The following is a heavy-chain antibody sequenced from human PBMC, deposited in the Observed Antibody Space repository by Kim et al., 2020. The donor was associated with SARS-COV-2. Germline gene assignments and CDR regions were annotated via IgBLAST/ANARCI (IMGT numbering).Heavy chain of an antibody. CDR3: ARDLFHTGFDY. D-gene: IGHD2-8*02. Sequence: NATFSQQFQGGVTFTRDTSANPAYMELSSLGAEDTAVYYCARDLFHTGFDYWGQGTLVAVSS. V-gene: IGHV1-3*01. J-gene: IGHJ4*02.